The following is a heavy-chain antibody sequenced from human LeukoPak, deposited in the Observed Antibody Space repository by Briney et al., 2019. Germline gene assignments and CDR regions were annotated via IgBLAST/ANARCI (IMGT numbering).Heavy chain of an antibody. J-gene: IGHJ3*02. V-gene: IGHV3-30*02. D-gene: IGHD6-6*01. CDR2: IRYDGSNK. Sequence: PGGSLRLSCAASGFTFSTYGMYWVRQAPGKGLEWVAFIRYDGSNKYYADSVKGRFTISRDNSKNTLYLQMNSLRAEDTAVYYCAKDNQYSSSSVAFDIWGQGAMVTVSS. CDR1: GFTFSTYG. CDR3: AKDNQYSSSSVAFDI.